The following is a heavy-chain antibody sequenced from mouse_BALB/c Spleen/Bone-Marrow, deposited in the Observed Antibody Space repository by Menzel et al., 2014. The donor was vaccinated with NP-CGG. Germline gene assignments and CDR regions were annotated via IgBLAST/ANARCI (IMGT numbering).Heavy chain of an antibody. J-gene: IGHJ2*03. CDR3: ARVWYFDY. Sequence: EVQLVESGGGLVQPGGSLKLSCAASGFTFSSYGMSWVRPTPDKRLELVATINSNGGSTYYPDSVKGRFTISRDNAKNTPYLQMSSLKSEDTAMYYCARVWYFDYWGQGTSLTVSS. CDR1: GFTFSSYG. V-gene: IGHV5-6-3*01. CDR2: INSNGGST.